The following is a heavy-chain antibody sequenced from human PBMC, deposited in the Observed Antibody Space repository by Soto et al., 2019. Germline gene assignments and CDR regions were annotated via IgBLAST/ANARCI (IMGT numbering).Heavy chain of an antibody. V-gene: IGHV4-59*01. CDR3: ARESNRNWFDP. D-gene: IGHD3-10*02. J-gene: IGHJ5*02. Sequence: PSETLSLTCTVSGGSISIYYWSWIRQPPGKGLEWIGYIYYSGSTNYNPSLKSRVTISVDTSKNQFSLKLSSVTAADTAVYYCARESNRNWFDPWGQGTLVTVSS. CDR1: GGSISIYY. CDR2: IYYSGST.